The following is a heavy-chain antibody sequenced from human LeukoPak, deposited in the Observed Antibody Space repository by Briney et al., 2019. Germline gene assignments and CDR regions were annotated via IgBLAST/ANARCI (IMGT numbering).Heavy chain of an antibody. CDR1: GYTFTSYD. CDR3: ASTLTGYSSSWYLRNNWFDP. V-gene: IGHV1-8*01. D-gene: IGHD6-13*01. J-gene: IGHJ5*02. CDR2: MNPNSGNT. Sequence: ASVTVSCKASGYTFTSYDINWVRQAPGQGLEWMGWMNPNSGNTGYAQKFQGRVTMTRNTSISTAYMELSSLRSEDTAVYYCASTLTGYSSSWYLRNNWFDPWGQGTLVTVSS.